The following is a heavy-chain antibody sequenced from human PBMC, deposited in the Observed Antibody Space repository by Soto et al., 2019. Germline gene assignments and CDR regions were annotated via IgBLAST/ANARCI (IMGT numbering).Heavy chain of an antibody. CDR3: ARALSCDDYGSGSFDY. D-gene: IGHD3-10*01. Sequence: QVQLQQWGAGLLKPSETLSLTCAVYGGSFSGYYWSWIRQPPGKGLEWIGEINHSGSTNYHPSLKVRGSISVDTSKNQFSLKLSSVTAADTAVYYCARALSCDDYGSGSFDYWGQGTLVTVSS. J-gene: IGHJ4*02. CDR2: INHSGST. V-gene: IGHV4-34*01. CDR1: GGSFSGYY.